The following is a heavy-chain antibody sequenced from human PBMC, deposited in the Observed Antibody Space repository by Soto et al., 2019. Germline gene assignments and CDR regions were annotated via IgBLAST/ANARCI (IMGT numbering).Heavy chain of an antibody. Sequence: EVQLVESGAGLVQPGGSLRLSCAASGFTFSNYWMHWVRQAPGKGLVWVSRITSDGSTTSHADSVKGRFTISRDNAKNPVSLQMNRLRAEATAVYYCARLSGYSTGWTPFDFWGQGTKVTVSS. J-gene: IGHJ4*02. CDR3: ARLSGYSTGWTPFDF. CDR2: ITSDGSTT. CDR1: GFTFSNYW. D-gene: IGHD6-19*01. V-gene: IGHV3-74*01.